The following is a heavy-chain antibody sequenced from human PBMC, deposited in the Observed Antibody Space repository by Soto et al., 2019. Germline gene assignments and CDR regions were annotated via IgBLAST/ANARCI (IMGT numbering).Heavy chain of an antibody. Sequence: QVQLVQAGAEVKKPGASVKVSCKASGYTFTGYYMHWVRQAPGQGLEWMGWINPNSGGTNYAQKFQGRVPMTRDTSISSAYMELSRLRSGDTAVYYCAGVVGARYYFDYWGQGTLVTVSS. V-gene: IGHV1-2*02. D-gene: IGHD1-26*01. CDR3: AGVVGARYYFDY. CDR1: GYTFTGYY. CDR2: INPNSGGT. J-gene: IGHJ4*02.